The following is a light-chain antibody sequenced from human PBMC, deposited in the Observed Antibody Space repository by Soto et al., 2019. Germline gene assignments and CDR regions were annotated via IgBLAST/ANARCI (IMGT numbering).Light chain of an antibody. CDR1: GGDIGGYNF. CDR2: DVT. CDR3: ASFTSISTYV. V-gene: IGLV2-14*01. Sequence: QSVLTQPASVSGSPGPSITISCGGTGGDIGGYNFVSWYQHHPGKAPKLIIYDVTHRPSVVSERFSGSKSGFTASLTISGLQPEDESHYYCASFTSISTYVFGTGTKVTVL. J-gene: IGLJ1*01.